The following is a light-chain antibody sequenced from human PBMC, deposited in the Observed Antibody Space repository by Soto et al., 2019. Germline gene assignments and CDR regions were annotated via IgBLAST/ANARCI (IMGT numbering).Light chain of an antibody. CDR3: QRSFSTPLT. V-gene: IGKV1-39*01. CDR1: QSISSY. CDR2: AAS. J-gene: IGKJ4*01. Sequence: DIQMTQSPSSLSASVGDRVTITCRASQSISSYLHWYQKKPGKAPKLLIYAASSLQSGVPSRFSGSGSGTDFTLTISSLQPEDFATYYWQRSFSTPLTFGGGTKVEIK.